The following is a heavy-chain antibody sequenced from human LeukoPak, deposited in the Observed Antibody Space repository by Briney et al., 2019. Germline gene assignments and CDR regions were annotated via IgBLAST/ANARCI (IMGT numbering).Heavy chain of an antibody. J-gene: IGHJ3*02. CDR2: TYYRSKWYN. Sequence: SQTLSLTCAISGDSVSSSSAAWNWIRQSPSRGLEWQGRTYYRSKWYNDYAVPVKSRITINPDTSKNPFSLQLNSVTPEDPAVYSCATSGVVGEPRHAFDIWGQGTMVTVSS. V-gene: IGHV6-1*01. CDR3: ATSGVVGEPRHAFDI. D-gene: IGHD1-26*01. CDR1: GDSVSSSSAA.